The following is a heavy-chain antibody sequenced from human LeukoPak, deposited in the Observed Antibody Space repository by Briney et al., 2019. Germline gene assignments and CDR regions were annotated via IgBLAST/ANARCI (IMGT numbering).Heavy chain of an antibody. CDR1: GFTFDDYA. V-gene: IGHV3-9*01. J-gene: IGHJ4*02. D-gene: IGHD3-10*01. CDR3: AIDIGWKVRGVIGY. CDR2: ISWNSGSI. Sequence: PGRSLRLSCAASGFTFDDYAMHWVRQAPGKGLKWVSGISWNSGSIGYADSVKGRFTISRDNAKNSLYLQMNSLRAEDTALYYCAIDIGWKVRGVIGYWGQGTLVTVSS.